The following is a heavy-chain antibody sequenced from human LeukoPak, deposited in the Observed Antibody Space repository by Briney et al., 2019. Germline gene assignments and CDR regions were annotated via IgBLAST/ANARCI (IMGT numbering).Heavy chain of an antibody. CDR3: ARRGSSHDAFDV. J-gene: IGHJ3*01. V-gene: IGHV5-51*01. Sequence: GESLKISCKVFGYGFTSYWIAWLRRMPGKGREWMGILYRDDSDTRYSPSLQGQVTISADRSINTAYLQWSSLKASDTAMYYCARRGSSHDAFDVWGQGTMVTVSS. CDR2: LYRDDSDT. D-gene: IGHD6-13*01. CDR1: GYGFTSYW.